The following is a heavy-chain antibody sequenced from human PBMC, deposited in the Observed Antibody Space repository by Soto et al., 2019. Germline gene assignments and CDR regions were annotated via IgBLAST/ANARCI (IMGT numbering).Heavy chain of an antibody. CDR1: VFSFNNYA. CDR2: ISGSREYT. J-gene: IGHJ4*01. D-gene: IGHD6-25*01. Sequence: GGSLRLSCTASVFSFNNYAGTWVRLASGRGLEYVSSISGSREYTYYTYSVKGRFTLSRETSRKTLFLQMNSLGDDDSGIYFCARATGGGHGYMEMGGQGTVVNVSS. CDR3: ARATGGGHGYMEM. V-gene: IGHV3-23*01.